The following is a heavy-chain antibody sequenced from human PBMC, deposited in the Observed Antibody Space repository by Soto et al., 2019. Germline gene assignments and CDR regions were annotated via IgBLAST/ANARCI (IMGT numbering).Heavy chain of an antibody. CDR3: ARGHDHGDYCTLC. D-gene: IGHD4-17*01. J-gene: IGHJ4*02. CDR2: ISSSGSYI. CDR1: GFTFSSHS. Sequence: EVQLVESGGGLVKPGGSLRLSCAASGFTFSSHSMNWVRQAPGKGLEWVSSISSSGSYINYADSVQGRFTISRDNAKNSLYLQMSSLRAEDTAVYYCARGHDHGDYCTLCWGQGTLVTVSS. V-gene: IGHV3-21*01.